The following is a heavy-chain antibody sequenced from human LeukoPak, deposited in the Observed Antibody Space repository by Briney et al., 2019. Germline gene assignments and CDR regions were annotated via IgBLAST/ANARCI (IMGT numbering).Heavy chain of an antibody. CDR1: GYTFTGYY. Sequence: AAVKVSCKASGYTFTGYYIHWVRQAPGQGLEWMGWINPNSGGTNYAQKFQGRVTMTRDTSISTAYMELSRLRSDDTAVYYCAKGKNTIFGVVAPGWFDPWGQGTLVTVSS. CDR2: INPNSGGT. D-gene: IGHD3-3*01. V-gene: IGHV1-2*02. J-gene: IGHJ5*02. CDR3: AKGKNTIFGVVAPGWFDP.